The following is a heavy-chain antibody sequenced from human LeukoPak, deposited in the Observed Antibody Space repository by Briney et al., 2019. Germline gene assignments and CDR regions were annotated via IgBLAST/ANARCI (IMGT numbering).Heavy chain of an antibody. CDR3: ARIGQMTLVDAFDI. CDR1: GFTFSSYS. V-gene: IGHV3-21*01. CDR2: ISSSSSYI. Sequence: GGSLRLSCAASGFTFSSYSMNWVRQAPGKRLEWVSSISSSSSYIYYADSVKGRFTISRDNAKNSLYLQMNSLRAEDTAVYYCARIGQMTLVDAFDIWGQGTMVTVSS. J-gene: IGHJ3*02. D-gene: IGHD6-13*01.